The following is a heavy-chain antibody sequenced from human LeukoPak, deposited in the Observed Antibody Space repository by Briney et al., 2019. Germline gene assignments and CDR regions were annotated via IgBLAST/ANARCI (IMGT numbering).Heavy chain of an antibody. CDR1: GFTFSNHA. V-gene: IGHV3-30*04. Sequence: GGSLRLSCAASGFTFSNHAMHWVRQPPGEGLEWVAFISYDRGNKDYADSVKGRFTISKDNSKNTLYLQMNSLRAEDTAMYYCVRDLLVAYDAFDVWGQGTMVTVSS. CDR2: ISYDRGNK. J-gene: IGHJ3*01. D-gene: IGHD5-12*01. CDR3: VRDLLVAYDAFDV.